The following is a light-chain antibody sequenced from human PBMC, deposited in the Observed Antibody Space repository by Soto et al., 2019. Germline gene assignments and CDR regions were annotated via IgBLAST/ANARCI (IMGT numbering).Light chain of an antibody. CDR1: QSISSW. V-gene: IGKV1-5*03. CDR3: QQYKSYSLT. Sequence: DIQMTQSPSTLSASVGDRVTITCWASQSISSWLAWYQQKPGKAPKLLIYKASSLESGVPSRFSGSGSGTEFTLTISSLQPDDFATYYCQQYKSYSLTFGGGTKVEIK. CDR2: KAS. J-gene: IGKJ4*01.